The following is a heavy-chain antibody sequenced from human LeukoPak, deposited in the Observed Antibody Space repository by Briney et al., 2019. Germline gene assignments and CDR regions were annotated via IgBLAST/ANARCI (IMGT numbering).Heavy chain of an antibody. D-gene: IGHD3-22*01. CDR2: ISGGGGKT. Sequence: GGSLRLSCVVSGFTFRTYVMSWVRQAPGMGLEWVSPISGGGGKTYYSDAVKGRVTISRDNSNNTVYLKMNSLRAEDTAVYYCAKDLDYYDSSGSTMGFDYWGQGTLVTVSS. J-gene: IGHJ4*02. CDR1: GFTFRTYV. CDR3: AKDLDYYDSSGSTMGFDY. V-gene: IGHV3-23*01.